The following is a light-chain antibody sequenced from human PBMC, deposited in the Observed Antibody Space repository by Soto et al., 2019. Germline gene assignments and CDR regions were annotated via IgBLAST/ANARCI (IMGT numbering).Light chain of an antibody. J-gene: IGLJ2*01. V-gene: IGLV2-14*01. CDR3: SSYTSASTPLV. CDR1: GSDVGGYNY. Sequence: LTQPASVSGSPGQSITISCTGTGSDVGGYNYVSWYQQHPGKAPKVMIYDVSNRPSGVSNRFSGSKSGNTASLTISGLQAEDEADYYCSSYTSASTPLVFGGGTKLTVL. CDR2: DVS.